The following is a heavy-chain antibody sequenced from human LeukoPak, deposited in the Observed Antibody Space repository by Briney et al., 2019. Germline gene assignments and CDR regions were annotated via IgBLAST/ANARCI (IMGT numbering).Heavy chain of an antibody. V-gene: IGHV4-4*07. J-gene: IGHJ5*02. CDR2: IYTSGST. CDR3: ARGFSSGYYKPHNWFDP. CDR1: GGSISSYY. D-gene: IGHD3-22*01. Sequence: PSETLSLTCTVSGGSISSYYWSWIRQPAGKGLEWIGRIYTSGSTNYNPSLKSRVTMSVDTSKNQFSLKLSSVTAADTAVYYCARGFSSGYYKPHNWFDPWGQGTLVTVSS.